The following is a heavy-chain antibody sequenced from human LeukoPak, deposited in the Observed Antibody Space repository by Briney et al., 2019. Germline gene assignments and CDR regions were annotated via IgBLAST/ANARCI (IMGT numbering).Heavy chain of an antibody. CDR3: ATGPYCSGGSCYPLFDY. CDR1: GYTLTELS. CDR2: FDPEDGET. J-gene: IGHJ4*02. Sequence: ASVKVSCKVSGYTLTELSMHWVRQAPGKGLERMGGFDPEDGETIYAQKFQGRVTMTEDTSTDTAYMELSSLRSEDTAVYYCATGPYCSGGSCYPLFDYWGKGTLVTVSS. V-gene: IGHV1-24*01. D-gene: IGHD2-15*01.